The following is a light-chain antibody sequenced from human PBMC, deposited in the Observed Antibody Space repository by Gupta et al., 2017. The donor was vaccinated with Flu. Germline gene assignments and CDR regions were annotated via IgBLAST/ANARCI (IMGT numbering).Light chain of an antibody. CDR3: MQALQTPLT. V-gene: IGKV2-28*01. CDR1: QSLLQITGHNY. J-gene: IGKJ4*01. CDR2: LGS. Sequence: VTPGEPASISCRSSQSLLQITGHNYLDWYGQKPGQSPQLLIYLGSTRASGVPDRISGSGSGTDFTLKINRVEAEDVGVYFCMQALQTPLTFGGGTKVEIQ.